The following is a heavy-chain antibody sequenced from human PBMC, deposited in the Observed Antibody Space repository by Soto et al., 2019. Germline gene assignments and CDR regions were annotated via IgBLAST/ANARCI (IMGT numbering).Heavy chain of an antibody. CDR3: ARQRTTVVTQAYFDH. Sequence: SETLSLTCIVSGESISSSSYYWGWIRQPPGKGLEWIGSIYYSGRTYYNPSFKSRVTISIDTSKNQFSLKLSSLTATDTAVYYCARQRTTVVTQAYFDHWGQGALVTVSS. J-gene: IGHJ4*02. V-gene: IGHV4-39*01. CDR1: GESISSSSYY. CDR2: IYYSGRT. D-gene: IGHD2-21*02.